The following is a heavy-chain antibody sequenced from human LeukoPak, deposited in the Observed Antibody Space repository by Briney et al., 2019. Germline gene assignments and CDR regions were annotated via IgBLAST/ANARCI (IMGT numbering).Heavy chain of an antibody. CDR1: GGSISSSSYY. V-gene: IGHV4-39*01. J-gene: IGHJ4*02. CDR3: ARHSYYYDSSGSYYYFDY. D-gene: IGHD3-22*01. Sequence: PSETLSLTCTVSGGSISSSSYYWGWIRQPPGKGLEWIGSIYYSGSTYYNPSLKSRVTISVDTSKSQFSLKLSSVTAADAAVYYCARHSYYYDSSGSYYYFDYWGQGTLVTVSS. CDR2: IYYSGST.